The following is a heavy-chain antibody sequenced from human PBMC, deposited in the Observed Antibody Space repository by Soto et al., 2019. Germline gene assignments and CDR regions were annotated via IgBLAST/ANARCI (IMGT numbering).Heavy chain of an antibody. CDR2: IWYDGSNK. CDR1: GFTFSSYG. D-gene: IGHD3-10*01. J-gene: IGHJ3*01. CDR3: AREDAMVRGVIIF. Sequence: ESGGGVVQPGRSLRLSCAASGFTFSSYGMHWVRQAPGKGLEWVAVIWYDGSNKYYADSVKGRFTISRDNSKNTLYLQMNSLRAEDTAVYYCAREDAMVRGVIIFWGQGTMVTVSS. V-gene: IGHV3-33*01.